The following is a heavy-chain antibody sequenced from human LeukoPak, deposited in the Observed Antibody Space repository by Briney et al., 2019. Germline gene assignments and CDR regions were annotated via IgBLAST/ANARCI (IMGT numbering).Heavy chain of an antibody. CDR3: ARDRGPIAAACPSAY. CDR2: ISAYNGNT. V-gene: IGHV1-18*01. J-gene: IGHJ4*02. CDR1: GYTFTSYG. D-gene: IGHD6-13*01. Sequence: ASVKVSCKTSGYTFTSYGISWVRQAPGQGLEWMGWISAYNGNTNYAQKLQGRVTMTTDTSTSTAYMELRSLRSDDTAGYYCARDRGPIAAACPSAYWGQGTLVTVSS.